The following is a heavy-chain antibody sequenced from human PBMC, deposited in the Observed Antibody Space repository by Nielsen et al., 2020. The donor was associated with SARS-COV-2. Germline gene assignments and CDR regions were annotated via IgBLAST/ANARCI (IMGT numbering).Heavy chain of an antibody. J-gene: IGHJ1*01. CDR2: IYSDGST. CDR1: GFTVSRYN. D-gene: IGHD5-18*01. V-gene: IGHV3-53*01. CDR3: AKGSVYMEYFDH. Sequence: GESLKISCAAPGFTVSRYNMNWVRQAPGKGLEWVSIIYSDGSTYYADSVKGRFTISRDNSKNTLYVQMNSLRAEDTAVYFCAKGSVYMEYFDHWGQGTLVTVSS.